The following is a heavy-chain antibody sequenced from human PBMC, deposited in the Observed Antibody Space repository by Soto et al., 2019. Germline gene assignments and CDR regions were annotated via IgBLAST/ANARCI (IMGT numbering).Heavy chain of an antibody. D-gene: IGHD6-13*01. CDR2: IFHSGST. Sequence: QVQLQESGPGLLKPSQTLSLTCNVSNGYINSGGFYWSWIRQHPGKGLEWIGYIFHSGSTLYNPSLTSRVPLSADTSKNQLSLNLGSVTVADTAVYYCARGGIAGHWFDPWGQGILVTVSS. V-gene: IGHV4-31*03. J-gene: IGHJ5*02. CDR1: NGYINSGGFY. CDR3: ARGGIAGHWFDP.